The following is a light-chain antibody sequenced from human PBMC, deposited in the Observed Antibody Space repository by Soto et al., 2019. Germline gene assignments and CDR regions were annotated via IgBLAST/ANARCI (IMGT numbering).Light chain of an antibody. CDR3: QQSNTYPIT. Sequence: DIQLTQSPSTLSESVGDRVTITCRASQTIKSWLAWYQQKPGKAPKVLIYKASRLESGVPSRFSGSGSGTEFTLTISSLQPDDFATYYCQQSNTYPITFGQGTRLEIK. V-gene: IGKV1-5*03. J-gene: IGKJ5*01. CDR1: QTIKSW. CDR2: KAS.